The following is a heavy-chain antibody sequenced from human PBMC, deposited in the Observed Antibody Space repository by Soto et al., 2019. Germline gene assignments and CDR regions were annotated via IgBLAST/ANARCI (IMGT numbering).Heavy chain of an antibody. D-gene: IGHD3-9*01. Sequence: PSETLSLTCAVYGGSFSGYYWSWIRQPPGKGLEWIGEINHSGSTNYNPSLKSRVTISVDTSKNQFSLKLSSVTAADTAVYYCARSEVAYYDILTGYSPEYGYFDYWGQGTLVTVSS. CDR3: ARSEVAYYDILTGYSPEYGYFDY. V-gene: IGHV4-34*01. CDR2: INHSGST. J-gene: IGHJ4*02. CDR1: GGSFSGYY.